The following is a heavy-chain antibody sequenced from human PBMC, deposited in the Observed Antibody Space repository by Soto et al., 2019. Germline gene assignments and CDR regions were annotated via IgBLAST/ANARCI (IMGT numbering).Heavy chain of an antibody. V-gene: IGHV3-23*01. D-gene: IGHD3-22*01. CDR3: AALIVVVMYPDY. J-gene: IGHJ4*02. CDR2: ISGSGGRT. Sequence: EVQLLESGGGLVQPGGSLRLSCAASGFTFSSYAMSWVRQAPGKGLEWVSAISGSGGRTYYADSVKGRFTISRDNSKNTVYLPMNSLRAEDTAVYYCAALIVVVMYPDYWGQGTLVTV. CDR1: GFTFSSYA.